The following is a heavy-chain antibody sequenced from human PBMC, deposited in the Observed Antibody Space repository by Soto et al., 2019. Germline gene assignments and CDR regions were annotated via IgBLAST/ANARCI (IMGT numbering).Heavy chain of an antibody. Sequence: QVQLVQSGPELKKPGASVKVSCKTSGYSSHNSGISWVRQAPGQGLEWMGWISVFNGYAHSAQKFQGRVIMTADTFTSTAYMELRGLRSDDTAMYYCSKNGTTWFASWGQGTPVTVSS. D-gene: IGHD1-1*01. J-gene: IGHJ5*01. V-gene: IGHV1-18*01. CDR1: GYSSHNSG. CDR2: ISVFNGYA. CDR3: SKNGTTWFAS.